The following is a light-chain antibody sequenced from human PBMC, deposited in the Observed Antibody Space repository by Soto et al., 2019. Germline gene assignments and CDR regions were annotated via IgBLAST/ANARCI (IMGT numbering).Light chain of an antibody. CDR1: QNISRS. Sequence: EIVMTQAPVTLSVSPGERATLSCRASQNISRSLAWYQQKPGQGPRLLIYEASNRATGIPARFSGSGSGTDFTLTISSLEPEDFAVYYCQQRNNGPSTFGQGTRLEIK. J-gene: IGKJ5*01. CDR3: QQRNNGPST. CDR2: EAS. V-gene: IGKV3-11*01.